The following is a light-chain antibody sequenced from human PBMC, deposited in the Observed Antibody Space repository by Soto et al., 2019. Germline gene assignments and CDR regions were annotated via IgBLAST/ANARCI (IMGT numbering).Light chain of an antibody. CDR3: SSYAGSNIWV. V-gene: IGLV2-8*01. J-gene: IGLJ3*02. CDR2: EVS. Sequence: QSVLTQPPSASGSPGQSVTISCTGTSSDVGGYNYVSWYQQHPGKAPKLMIYEVSKRPSGVPDRLSGSKSGNTASLTVSGVQAEDEADYYCSSYAGSNIWVFGGGAKLTVL. CDR1: SSDVGGYNY.